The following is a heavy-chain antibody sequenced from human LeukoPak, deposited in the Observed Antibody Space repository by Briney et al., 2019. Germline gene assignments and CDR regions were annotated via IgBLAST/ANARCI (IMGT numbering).Heavy chain of an antibody. CDR1: GRSFSGYY. CDR2: INHSGST. J-gene: IGHJ4*02. V-gene: IGHV4-34*01. D-gene: IGHD1-26*01. CDR3: ARGLVGATGYYFDY. Sequence: SETLSLTCAVYGRSFSGYYWSWIRQPPGKGLEWIGEINHSGSTNYNPSLKSRVTISVDTSKNQFSLKLSSVTAADTAVYYCARGLVGATGYYFDYWGQGTLVTVSS.